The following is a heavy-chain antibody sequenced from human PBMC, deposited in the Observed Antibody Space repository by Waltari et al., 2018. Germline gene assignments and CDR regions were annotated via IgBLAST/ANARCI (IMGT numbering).Heavy chain of an antibody. D-gene: IGHD1-26*01. CDR3: AKGHSGSYGLKD. V-gene: IGHV3-9*01. Sequence: EVQLVESGGGLVQPGRSLRLSCAVSGFNFDDYAMHWVRQAPGKGLGCVSGISWNSDNIGYADSVKGRFTISRDNAKNSLYLQMNSLRPEDTALYYCAKGHSGSYGLKDWGQGTLVTVSS. J-gene: IGHJ4*02. CDR1: GFNFDDYA. CDR2: ISWNSDNI.